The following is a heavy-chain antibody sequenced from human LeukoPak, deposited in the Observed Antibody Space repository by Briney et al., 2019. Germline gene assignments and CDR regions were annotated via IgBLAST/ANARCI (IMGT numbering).Heavy chain of an antibody. CDR2: IYYSGST. J-gene: IGHJ4*02. D-gene: IGHD4-17*01. Sequence: SETLSLTCTVSGGSVSSGSYYWSWIRQPPGKGLEWIGYIYYSGSTNYNPSLKSRVTISVDTSKNQFSLKLSSVTAADTAVYYCARGGYGDLDYWGQGTLVTVSS. V-gene: IGHV4-61*01. CDR3: ARGGYGDLDY. CDR1: GGSVSSGSYY.